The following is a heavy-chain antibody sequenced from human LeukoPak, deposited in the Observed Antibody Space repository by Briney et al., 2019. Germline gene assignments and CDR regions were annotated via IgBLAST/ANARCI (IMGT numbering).Heavy chain of an antibody. D-gene: IGHD5-12*01. CDR2: IIPILGIA. Sequence: GASVKVSCKASGGTFSSFAISWVRQAPGQGLEWMGRIIPILGIANYAQKFQGRVTITADKSTSTAYMELSSLRSEGTAVYYCASGGFDSGVDYWGQGTLVTVSS. CDR3: ASGGFDSGVDY. J-gene: IGHJ4*02. CDR1: GGTFSSFA. V-gene: IGHV1-69*04.